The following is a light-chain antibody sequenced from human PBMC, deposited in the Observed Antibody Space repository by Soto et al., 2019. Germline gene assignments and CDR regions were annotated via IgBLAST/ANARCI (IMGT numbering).Light chain of an antibody. CDR2: ATS. CDR3: QQSYSNRYT. J-gene: IGKJ2*01. Sequence: DIQMTQSPSSLSASVGDRVTITCRASQSISKYLNWYQQKPGKAPELLISATSTLESGAPSRFSGSGSGTDFTLTITSLQAEDFATYYCQQSYSNRYTFGQGTKLEIK. V-gene: IGKV1-39*01. CDR1: QSISKY.